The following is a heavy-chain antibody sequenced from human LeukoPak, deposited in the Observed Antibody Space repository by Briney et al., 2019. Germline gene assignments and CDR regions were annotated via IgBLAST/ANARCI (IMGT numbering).Heavy chain of an antibody. CDR3: AKDPELLWLGDIGYFDY. Sequence: ASVKVSCKASGYTFTSYDINWVRQATGQGLEWTGWMNPNSGNTGYAQKFQGRVTITRNTSISTAYMELSSLRSEDTAVYYCAKDPELLWLGDIGYFDYWGQGTLVTVSS. CDR2: MNPNSGNT. D-gene: IGHD3-10*01. V-gene: IGHV1-8*03. CDR1: GYTFTSYD. J-gene: IGHJ4*02.